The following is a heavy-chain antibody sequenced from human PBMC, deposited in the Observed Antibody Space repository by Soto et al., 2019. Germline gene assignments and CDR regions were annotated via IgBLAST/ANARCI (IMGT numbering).Heavy chain of an antibody. CDR3: ARTVMPVGNLAAFDH. V-gene: IGHV4-61*01. D-gene: IGHD7-27*01. CDR1: GGSVSSVKYF. Sequence: PSETLSLTCNVSGGSVSSVKYFWSWIRQPPGKGLEWIAYIYNNGNTNYNPSLKSRATMSVDTSKNQCSLKLTSVTAADSAVYFCARTVMPVGNLAAFDHWGQGVLVTVSS. CDR2: IYNNGNT. J-gene: IGHJ4*02.